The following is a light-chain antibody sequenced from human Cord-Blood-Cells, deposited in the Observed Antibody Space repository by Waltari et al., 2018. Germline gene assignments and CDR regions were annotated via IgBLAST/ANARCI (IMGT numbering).Light chain of an antibody. CDR1: QSVLYSSNNKNY. CDR2: WAS. V-gene: IGKV4-1*01. J-gene: IGKJ3*01. Sequence: DIVMTKSPDSMAVSLGERATLNCKSSQSVLYSSNNKNYLAWYQQKPGQPPKLLIYWASTRESGVPDRFSGSGSGTDFTLTISSLQAEDVAVYYCQQYYSTPFTFGPGTKVDIK. CDR3: QQYYSTPFT.